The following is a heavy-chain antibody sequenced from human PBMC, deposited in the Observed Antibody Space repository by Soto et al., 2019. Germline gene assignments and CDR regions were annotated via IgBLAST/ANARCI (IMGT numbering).Heavy chain of an antibody. J-gene: IGHJ6*02. CDR3: ARVNPGSNLYYCYGLDV. Sequence: QVHLVESGGSVVQPGRSLRLSCAASGFTFDTFAIHWVRQTPGKVLEWVALISYDGYNTYYADSVKGRFTISRDNSKNTLYLQMTSLRPEGTAVYYCARVNPGSNLYYCYGLDVWGQGTSVTVS. V-gene: IGHV3-30-3*01. D-gene: IGHD1-1*01. CDR1: GFTFDTFA. CDR2: ISYDGYNT.